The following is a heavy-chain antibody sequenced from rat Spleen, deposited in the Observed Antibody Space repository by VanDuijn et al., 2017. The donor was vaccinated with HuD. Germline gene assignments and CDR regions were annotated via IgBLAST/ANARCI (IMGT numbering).Heavy chain of an antibody. J-gene: IGHJ2*01. Sequence: QVQLKESGPGLVQPSQTLSLTCTVSGFSLTSYGISWVRQPPGKGLEWMGGIWSGGSTDYNSALKSRLSISRDTSKSQVYLKMNSLQTEDTATFYCARDDPPYGYTSKWGQGVMVTVSS. CDR3: ARDDPPYGYTSK. D-gene: IGHD1-9*01. CDR2: IWSGGST. CDR1: GFSLTSYG. V-gene: IGHV2-4*01.